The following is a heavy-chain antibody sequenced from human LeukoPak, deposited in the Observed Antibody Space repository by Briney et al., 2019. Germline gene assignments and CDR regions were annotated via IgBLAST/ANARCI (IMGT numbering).Heavy chain of an antibody. Sequence: GASVKVSCKASGYTFTGYYMHWVRQAPGQGLEWMGWINPNSGGTNYAQKFQGRVTMTRDTSISTAYMELSRLRSDDTAVYYCAKDLEYSGSYSFDYWGQGTLVTVSS. V-gene: IGHV1-2*02. D-gene: IGHD1-26*01. CDR2: INPNSGGT. CDR3: AKDLEYSGSYSFDY. J-gene: IGHJ4*02. CDR1: GYTFTGYY.